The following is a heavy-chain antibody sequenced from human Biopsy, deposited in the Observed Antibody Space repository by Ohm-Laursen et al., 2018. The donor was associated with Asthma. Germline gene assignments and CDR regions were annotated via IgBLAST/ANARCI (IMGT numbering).Heavy chain of an antibody. J-gene: IGHJ3*02. D-gene: IGHD4-23*01. CDR1: GFAVSRDY. CDR3: ARAYGGSFFSGSFDT. V-gene: IGHV3-53*01. Sequence: SLRLSCAASGFAVSRDYMFWVRQAPGKGLEWVSVIYSGGGTYYADPVQGRVTISRDNSKNTLSLQMNSLRAEDTAAYYCARAYGGSFFSGSFDTWGQGTMVTVSS. CDR2: IYSGGGT.